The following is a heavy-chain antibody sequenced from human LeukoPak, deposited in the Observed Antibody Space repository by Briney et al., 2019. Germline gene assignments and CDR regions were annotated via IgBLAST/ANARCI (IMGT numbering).Heavy chain of an antibody. D-gene: IGHD1-26*01. Sequence: GGSLRLSCAASGFTFSDYNMRWIRQAPGKGLEWVSSISRSGSTKYYADSVKGRFTISRDNAKNSLFLQMNSLRAEDTAVYYCARGGSYLSAFDIWGQGTMVTVSS. CDR2: ISRSGSTK. V-gene: IGHV3-11*01. CDR1: GFTFSDYN. CDR3: ARGGSYLSAFDI. J-gene: IGHJ3*02.